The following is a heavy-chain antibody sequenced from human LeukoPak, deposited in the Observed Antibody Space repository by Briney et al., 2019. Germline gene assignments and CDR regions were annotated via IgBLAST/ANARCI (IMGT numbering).Heavy chain of an antibody. V-gene: IGHV3-9*01. D-gene: IGHD6-19*01. CDR1: GFTFDDYA. CDR2: ISWNSGSI. J-gene: IGHJ4*02. Sequence: PGGSLRLSCAASGFTFDDYAMHWVRHAPGKGLEWVSGISWNSGSIGYADSVKGRFTISRDNAKNSLYLQMNSLRAEDTAVYYCARDGGSAWFLDYWGQGTLVTVSS. CDR3: ARDGGSAWFLDY.